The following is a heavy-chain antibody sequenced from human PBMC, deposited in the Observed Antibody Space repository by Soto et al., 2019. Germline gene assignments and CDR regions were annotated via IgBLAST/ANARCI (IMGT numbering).Heavy chain of an antibody. CDR2: IKSKTDGGTT. V-gene: IGHV3-15*07. Sequence: EVQLVESGGGLVKPGGSLRLSCAASGFTFSNAWMNWVRQAPGKGLQWVGLIKSKTDGGTTDYAAPVKGRFTISRDDSKNTLYLQMNSLKTEDTAVYYCFRPHCSSTSCYARWFDPWGQGTLVTVSS. J-gene: IGHJ5*02. CDR1: GFTFSNAW. D-gene: IGHD2-2*01. CDR3: FRPHCSSTSCYARWFDP.